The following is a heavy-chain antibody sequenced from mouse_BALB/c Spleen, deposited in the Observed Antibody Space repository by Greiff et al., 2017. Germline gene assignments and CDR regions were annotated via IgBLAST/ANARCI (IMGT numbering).Heavy chain of an antibody. CDR2: ISSGGSYT. D-gene: IGHD3-2*01. V-gene: IGHV5-6*01. Sequence: EVQLVESGGDLVKPGGSLKLSCAASGFTFSSYGMSWVRQTPDKRLEWVATISSGGSYTYYPDSVKGRFTISRDNAKNTLYLQMSSLKSEDTAMYYCARHDSSGYENCAMDYWGQGTSVTVSS. CDR1: GFTFSSYG. J-gene: IGHJ4*01. CDR3: ARHDSSGYENCAMDY.